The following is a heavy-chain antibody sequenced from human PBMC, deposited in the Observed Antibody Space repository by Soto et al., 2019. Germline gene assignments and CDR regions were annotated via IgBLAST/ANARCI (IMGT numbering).Heavy chain of an antibody. D-gene: IGHD3-10*01. V-gene: IGHV3-64*01. CDR1: GFTFSSYA. CDR3: ARRPGYYFDC. CDR2: ISTNGGST. J-gene: IGHJ4*02. Sequence: GGSLRLSCAASGFTFSSYAMHWVRQAPGKGLEYVSAISTNGGSTYYANSVKGRLTISRDNSKNTLYLQMGSLRAEDMAVYYCARRPGYYFDCWGQGTLVTVSS.